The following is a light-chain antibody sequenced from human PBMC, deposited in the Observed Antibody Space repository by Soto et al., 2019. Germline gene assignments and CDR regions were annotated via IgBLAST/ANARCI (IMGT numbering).Light chain of an antibody. CDR1: HGISSY. J-gene: IGKJ1*01. CDR3: QQRNNKTPWT. CDR2: AAS. Sequence: IQLTHSPAVLSSSVIYRVSITCLASHGISSYLAWYQQKPGKAPELLIYAASTLQSGVPSRFSGSGSGTDFTLTISSRQPEDSATYYCQQRNNKTPWTFGQGTKVEI. V-gene: IGKV1-9*01.